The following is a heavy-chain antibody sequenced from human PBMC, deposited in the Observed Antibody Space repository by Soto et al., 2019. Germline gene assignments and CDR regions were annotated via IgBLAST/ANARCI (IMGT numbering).Heavy chain of an antibody. CDR2: INHSGST. Sequence: SGDYWSWIRKPPGKGLEWIGEINHSGSTNYNPSLKSRVTISVDTSKNQFSLKLSSVTAADTAVYYCARGARFGYSRPIDYWGQGTLVPVSS. D-gene: IGHD6-13*01. CDR3: ARGARFGYSRPIDY. V-gene: IGHV4-34*01. J-gene: IGHJ4*02. CDR1: SGDY.